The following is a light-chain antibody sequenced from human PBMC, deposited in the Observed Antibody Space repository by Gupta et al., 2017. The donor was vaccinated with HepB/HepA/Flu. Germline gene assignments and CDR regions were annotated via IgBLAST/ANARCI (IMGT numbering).Light chain of an antibody. J-gene: IGLJ1*01. CDR3: AACDESLNGYV. V-gene: IGLV1-44*01. CDR1: SSNIGSNT. CDR2: RNN. Sequence: QSVLTQPPTASGTPGQRVSISCSGSSSNIGSNTVNWYQQLPGTAPKLLIYRNNPRPSGGPDRFSGSKSGTSASLAISGPQSEDESDYYCAACDESLNGYVFGTGTKVTVL.